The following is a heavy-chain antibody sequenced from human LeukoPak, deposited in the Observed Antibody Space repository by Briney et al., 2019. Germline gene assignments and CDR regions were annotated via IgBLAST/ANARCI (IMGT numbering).Heavy chain of an antibody. CDR2: IYPCDSDT. Sequence: GESLKISCKGSGYSFTSYWIGWVRQMPPKGLEWVGIIYPCDSDTRYSPSFQGQVPNSADKSISPAYLQWSSLKASDTGMYYCARVRPQDGFDIWGQGTMVTVSS. CDR1: GYSFTSYW. CDR3: ARVRPQDGFDI. J-gene: IGHJ3*02. V-gene: IGHV5-51*01.